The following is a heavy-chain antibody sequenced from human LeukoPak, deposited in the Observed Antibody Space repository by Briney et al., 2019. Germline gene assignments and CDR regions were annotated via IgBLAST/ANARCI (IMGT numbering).Heavy chain of an antibody. CDR1: GYTFTRYG. J-gene: IGHJ6*03. Sequence: ASVKVSCKASGYTFTRYGISWVRQAPGQGLEWMGWISAYNGNTNYAQKLQGRVTMTTDTSTSTAYMELRSLRSDDTAVYYCARARDKTTVTSPEGYYYYMDVWGKGTTVTVSS. CDR2: ISAYNGNT. D-gene: IGHD4-11*01. CDR3: ARARDKTTVTSPEGYYYYMDV. V-gene: IGHV1-18*01.